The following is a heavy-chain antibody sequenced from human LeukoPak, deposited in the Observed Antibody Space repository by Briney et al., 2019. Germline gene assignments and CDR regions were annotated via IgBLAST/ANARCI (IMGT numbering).Heavy chain of an antibody. Sequence: GASVKVSCKASGGTFSSYAISWVRQAPGQGLEWMGGIIPIFGTANYAQKFQGRVTITADKSTSTAYMELSSLRSEDTAVYYCARGRWEMTTVTVYYHYYGMDVWGKGTTVTVSS. D-gene: IGHD4-17*01. CDR3: ARGRWEMTTVTVYYHYYGMDV. V-gene: IGHV1-69*06. J-gene: IGHJ6*04. CDR2: IIPIFGTA. CDR1: GGTFSSYA.